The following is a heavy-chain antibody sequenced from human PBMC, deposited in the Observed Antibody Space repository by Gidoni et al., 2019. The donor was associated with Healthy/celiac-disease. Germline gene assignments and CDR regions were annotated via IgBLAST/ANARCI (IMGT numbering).Heavy chain of an antibody. D-gene: IGHD6-6*01. J-gene: IGHJ4*02. CDR3: ARRIYIDELFSSSSTQFDY. CDR1: GYTFTSYG. Sequence: QVQLVQSGAEVKKPGASVKVSCKASGYTFTSYGISWVRQAPGQGLEWMGWISAYNGNTNYAQKLQGRVTMTTDTSTSTAYMELRSLRSDDTAVYYCARRIYIDELFSSSSTQFDYWGQGTLVTVSS. V-gene: IGHV1-18*01. CDR2: ISAYNGNT.